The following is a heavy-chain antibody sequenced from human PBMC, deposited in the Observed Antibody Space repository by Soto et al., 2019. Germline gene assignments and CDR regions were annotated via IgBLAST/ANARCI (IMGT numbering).Heavy chain of an antibody. CDR2: MYYSGGA. CDR3: GRVVEGATRHTDSDS. J-gene: IGHJ5*01. CDR1: GVSIHNSHSF. V-gene: IGHV4-39*01. D-gene: IGHD2-15*01. Sequence: SETLSLTCAVSGVSIHNSHSFWGWIRQPPGKGLEFIGSMYYSGGANYNPSLKSRVTIPLDTSKNQFSLTVNSVTAADTAIYYCGRVVEGATRHTDSDSWGQGTLVTVSS.